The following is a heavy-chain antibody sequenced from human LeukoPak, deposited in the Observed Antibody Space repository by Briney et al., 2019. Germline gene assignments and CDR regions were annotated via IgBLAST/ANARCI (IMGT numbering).Heavy chain of an antibody. CDR1: GGSFSGYY. D-gene: IGHD2-15*01. CDR3: ARDSPDGCSGGSCYARDNWFDP. J-gene: IGHJ5*02. V-gene: IGHV4-34*01. Sequence: SETLSLTCAVYGGSFSGYYWSWIRQPPGKGLEWIGEINHSGSTNYNPSLKSRVTISVDTSKNQFSLKLSSVTAADTAVYYCARDSPDGCSGGSCYARDNWFDPWGQGTLVTVSS. CDR2: INHSGST.